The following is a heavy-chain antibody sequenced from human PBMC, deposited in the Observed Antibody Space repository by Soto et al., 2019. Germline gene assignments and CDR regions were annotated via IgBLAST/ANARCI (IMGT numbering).Heavy chain of an antibody. V-gene: IGHV3-66*01. CDR3: ARTESLDSGDYAGMEY. CDR1: GFTVSSNY. J-gene: IGHJ4*02. Sequence: GGSLRLSCVASGFTVSSNYMSWVRQAPGKGLDWVSVIYNSGTTYYEDSVKGRFTISRDTSKNTLYLQMNSLRAEDTAVYYCARTESLDSGDYAGMEYWGQGTKVTVS. D-gene: IGHD4-17*01. CDR2: IYNSGTT.